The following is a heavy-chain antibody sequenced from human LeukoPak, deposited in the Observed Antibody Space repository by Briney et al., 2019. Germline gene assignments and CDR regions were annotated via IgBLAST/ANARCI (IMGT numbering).Heavy chain of an antibody. J-gene: IGHJ5*02. CDR3: AREGATYSSSWYVRETQHWFDP. D-gene: IGHD6-13*01. CDR1: GFTFTSYA. CDR2: ISYDGSNK. Sequence: GGSLRLSCTASGFTFTSYAMHWVRQAPGKGLEWVAVISYDGSNKYYADSVKGRFTISRDNAKNSLYLQMNSLRAEDTAVYYCAREGATYSSSWYVRETQHWFDPWGQGTLVTVSS. V-gene: IGHV3-30*04.